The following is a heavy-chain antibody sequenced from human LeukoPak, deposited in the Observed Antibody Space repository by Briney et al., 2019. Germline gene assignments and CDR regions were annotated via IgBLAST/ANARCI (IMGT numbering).Heavy chain of an antibody. CDR2: IYYSGST. V-gene: IGHV4-39*01. Sequence: SETLSLTCTVSGGSISSSSYYWGWIRQPPGKGLEWIGSIYYSGSTHYNPSLKSRVTISVDTSKNQFSLKLSSVTAADTAVYYCATTYYYDSSGYYVHTWGQGTLVTVSS. CDR3: ATTYYYDSSGYYVHT. J-gene: IGHJ5*02. D-gene: IGHD3-22*01. CDR1: GGSISSSSYY.